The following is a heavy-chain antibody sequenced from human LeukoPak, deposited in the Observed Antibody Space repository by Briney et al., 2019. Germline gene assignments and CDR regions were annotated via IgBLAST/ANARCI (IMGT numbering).Heavy chain of an antibody. CDR1: GFTFSSYA. CDR2: TSGSGGST. V-gene: IGHV3-23*01. J-gene: IGHJ4*02. D-gene: IGHD4-17*01. Sequence: GGSLRLSCAASGFTFSSYAMSWVRQAPGKGLEWVSATSGSGGSTYYADSVKGRFTISRDNSKNTLYLQMNSLRAEDTAVYYCARDLRYGDYSLDYWGQGTLVTVSS. CDR3: ARDLRYGDYSLDY.